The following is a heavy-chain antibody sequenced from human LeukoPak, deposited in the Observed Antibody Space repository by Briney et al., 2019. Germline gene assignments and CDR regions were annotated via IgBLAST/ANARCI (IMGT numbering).Heavy chain of an antibody. CDR1: GGSFSGYY. J-gene: IGHJ3*02. D-gene: IGHD6-19*01. Sequence: KPSETLSLTCAVYGGSFSGYYWSWIRQPPGKGLEWIGEINHSGSTNYNPSLKSRVTISVDTSKNQFSLKLSSVTAADTAVYYCARVGWWLAHAFDIWGQGTMVTVSS. CDR2: INHSGST. V-gene: IGHV4-34*01. CDR3: ARVGWWLAHAFDI.